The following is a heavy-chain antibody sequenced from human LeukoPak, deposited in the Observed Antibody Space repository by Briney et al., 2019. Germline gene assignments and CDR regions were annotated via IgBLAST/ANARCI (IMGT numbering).Heavy chain of an antibody. J-gene: IGHJ4*02. D-gene: IGHD6-19*01. V-gene: IGHV1-2*04. CDR3: ARLGIAVAGFDY. Sequence: GASVTVSCKASGYTFTGYYMHWVRQAPGQGLEWMGWINPNSGGTNYAQKFQGWVTMTRDTSISTAYMELSRLRPDDTAVYYCARLGIAVAGFDYWGQGTLVTVSS. CDR2: INPNSGGT. CDR1: GYTFTGYY.